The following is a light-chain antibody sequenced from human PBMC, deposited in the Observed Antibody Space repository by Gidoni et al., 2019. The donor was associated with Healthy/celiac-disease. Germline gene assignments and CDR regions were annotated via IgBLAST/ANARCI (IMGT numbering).Light chain of an antibody. Sequence: EIVMPQSPATLSVSPGESATLSCRASQSVSSNLDWYQQKPGQAPRLLIYGASTRATGIPARISGSGSGTEFTLTISSLQSEDFAVYYCQQYNNWPSLTFGGGTKVEIK. J-gene: IGKJ4*01. V-gene: IGKV3-15*01. CDR2: GAS. CDR3: QQYNNWPSLT. CDR1: QSVSSN.